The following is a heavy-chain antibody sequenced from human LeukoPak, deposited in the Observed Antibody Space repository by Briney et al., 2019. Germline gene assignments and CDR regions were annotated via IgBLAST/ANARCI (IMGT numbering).Heavy chain of an antibody. CDR1: GFTFSSYG. D-gene: IGHD6-6*01. J-gene: IGHJ4*02. Sequence: GGSLRLSCAASGFTFSSYGMHWVRQAPGKGLEWVAVISYDGSNKYYADSMKGRFTISRDNSKNTLYLQTNSLRAEDTAVYYCAKSNSSSFHWGQGTLVTVSS. CDR3: AKSNSSSFH. V-gene: IGHV3-30*18. CDR2: ISYDGSNK.